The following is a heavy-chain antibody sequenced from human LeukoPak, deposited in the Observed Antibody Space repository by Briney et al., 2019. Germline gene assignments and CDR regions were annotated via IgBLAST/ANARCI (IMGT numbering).Heavy chain of an antibody. J-gene: IGHJ3*02. V-gene: IGHV5-51*01. Sequence: GESLKISCAASGYTFTSCWIAWVRQMPGKGLEWMGIIYVGDSATRYSPFFQGPVTISADKSISTAYLPWSSLKASDTAMYYCARTDSCNSGWYGAFDIWGQGTIVTVSS. D-gene: IGHD2/OR15-2a*01. CDR1: GYTFTSCW. CDR3: ARTDSCNSGWYGAFDI. CDR2: IYVGDSAT.